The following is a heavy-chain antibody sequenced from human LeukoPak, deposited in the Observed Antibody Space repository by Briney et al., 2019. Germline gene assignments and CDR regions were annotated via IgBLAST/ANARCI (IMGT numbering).Heavy chain of an antibody. Sequence: GGSLRLSCAASGFTFDDYAMHWVRQAPGKGLEWVSGISWNSGSIGYADSVKGQFTISRDNAKNSLYLQMNSLRAEDTAVYYCARGSRFGVVERDAFDIWGQGTMVTVSS. J-gene: IGHJ3*02. V-gene: IGHV3-9*01. CDR1: GFTFDDYA. CDR3: ARGSRFGVVERDAFDI. CDR2: ISWNSGSI. D-gene: IGHD3-3*01.